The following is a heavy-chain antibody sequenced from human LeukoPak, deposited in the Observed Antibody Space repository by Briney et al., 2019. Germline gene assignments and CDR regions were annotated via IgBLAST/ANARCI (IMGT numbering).Heavy chain of an antibody. D-gene: IGHD4-17*01. V-gene: IGHV1-46*01. CDR2: INPSGGST. CDR3: ARDLEGAVTLDY. J-gene: IGHJ4*02. Sequence: ASVKVSCKASGYTFTNYYMHWVRQAPGQGLEWMGIINPSGGSTSYAQKFQGRVTMTRDMSTSTVHMELSSLRSEDTAVYYCARDLEGAVTLDYWGQGTLATVSS. CDR1: GYTFTNYY.